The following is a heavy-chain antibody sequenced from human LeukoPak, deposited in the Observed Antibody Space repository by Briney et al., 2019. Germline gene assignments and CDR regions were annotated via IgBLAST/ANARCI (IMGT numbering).Heavy chain of an antibody. CDR2: IYYSGST. J-gene: IGHJ6*03. V-gene: IGHV4-59*01. CDR3: ARESLNGGGLHYYYYYMDV. CDR1: GGSISSYY. D-gene: IGHD2-15*01. Sequence: SETLSLTCTVSGGSISSYYWSWIRQPPGKGLEWIGYIYYSGSTNYNPSLKSRVTISVDTSKNQFSLKLSSVTAADTAVYYCARESLNGGGLHYYYYYMDVWGKGTTVTISS.